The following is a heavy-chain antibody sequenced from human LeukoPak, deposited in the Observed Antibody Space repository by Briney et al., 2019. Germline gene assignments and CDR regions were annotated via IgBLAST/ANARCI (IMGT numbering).Heavy chain of an antibody. Sequence: TGGSLRLSCAGSGFTFSSHDVRWVRQAPGEGLEWVSGISASGDSSYYSDSVKGRFTISRDNSKNMVYLQMDSLRVEDTAMYYCARRYCRGGNCFGFTLDNWGQGTLVTVSS. CDR3: ARRYCRGGNCFGFTLDN. V-gene: IGHV3-23*01. CDR1: GFTFSSHD. D-gene: IGHD2-15*01. J-gene: IGHJ4*02. CDR2: ISASGDSS.